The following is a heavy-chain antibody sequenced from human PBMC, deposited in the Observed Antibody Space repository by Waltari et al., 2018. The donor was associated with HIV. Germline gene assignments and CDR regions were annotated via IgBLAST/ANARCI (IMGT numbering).Heavy chain of an antibody. J-gene: IGHJ6*02. Sequence: EVQLVQSGAEVKKPGESLKISCKGSGYSFTSYWIGWVRQMPGKGLEWMGIIYPGDSDTRYSPSFQGQVTISADKSISTAYLQWSSLKASDTAMYYCARHVTGDMVRYYYYYGMDVWGQGTTVTVSS. D-gene: IGHD3-10*01. CDR1: GYSFTSYW. CDR2: IYPGDSDT. V-gene: IGHV5-51*01. CDR3: ARHVTGDMVRYYYYYGMDV.